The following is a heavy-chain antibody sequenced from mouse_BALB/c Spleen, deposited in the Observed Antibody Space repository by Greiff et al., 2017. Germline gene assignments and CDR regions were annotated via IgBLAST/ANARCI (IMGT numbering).Heavy chain of an antibody. CDR2: ISSGGSYT. CDR1: GFTFSSYA. J-gene: IGHJ3*01. CDR3: AREGYYGNYVPFAY. V-gene: IGHV5-9-4*01. Sequence: EVKVVESGGGLVKPGGSLKLSCAASGFTFSSYAMSWVRQSPEKRLEWVAEISSGGSYTYYPDTVTGRFTISRDNAKNTLYLEMSSLRSEDTAMYYCAREGYYGNYVPFAYWGQGTLVTVSA. D-gene: IGHD2-1*01.